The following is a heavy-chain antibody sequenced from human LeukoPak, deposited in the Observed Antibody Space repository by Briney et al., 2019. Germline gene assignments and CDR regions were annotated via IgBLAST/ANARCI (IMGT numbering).Heavy chain of an antibody. D-gene: IGHD2-2*01. Sequence: ASVTVSCKASGYRFTSYDMHWVRQAPGQGLEWMGIINPSGGSTSYAQRFQGRVAMTRDTSTTTVYMEVNSLTSEDTAVYFCARDGPTAAPFDYWGQGTLVTVSS. CDR1: GYRFTSYD. CDR2: INPSGGST. J-gene: IGHJ4*02. V-gene: IGHV1-46*01. CDR3: ARDGPTAAPFDY.